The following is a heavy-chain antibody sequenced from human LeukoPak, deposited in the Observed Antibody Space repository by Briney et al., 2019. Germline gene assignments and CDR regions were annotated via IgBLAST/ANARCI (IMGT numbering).Heavy chain of an antibody. CDR3: ARASYSYDINGWVPFDY. J-gene: IGHJ4*02. CDR1: GGSISSGYC. Sequence: SETLSRTCTVSGGSISSGYCWGWIRQPPGKGLEWMGSFYHSGSTYYNPSLKSRVTISVDTSKNQFSLKLSSVTAADTAVYYCARASYSYDINGWVPFDYWGQGTLVTVSS. D-gene: IGHD3-22*01. V-gene: IGHV4-38-2*02. CDR2: FYHSGST.